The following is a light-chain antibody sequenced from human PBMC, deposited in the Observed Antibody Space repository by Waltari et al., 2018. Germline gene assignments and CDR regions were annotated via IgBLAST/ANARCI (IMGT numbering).Light chain of an antibody. Sequence: SSELTQDPAVSVALGQTVRITCLGDNVRSYYASWYQQKPGQAPLLVIYGRNNRPSGIPDRFSGSDSGNTASLTITGALADDEADYYGLSRDSSGNHPVFGGGTKLTVL. CDR1: NVRSYY. CDR3: LSRDSSGNHPV. V-gene: IGLV3-19*01. CDR2: GRN. J-gene: IGLJ3*02.